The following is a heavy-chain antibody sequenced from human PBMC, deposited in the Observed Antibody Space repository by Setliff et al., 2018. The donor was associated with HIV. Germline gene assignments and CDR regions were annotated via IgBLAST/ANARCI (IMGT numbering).Heavy chain of an antibody. CDR3: ARQLSNSFDY. J-gene: IGHJ4*02. CDR1: GYTLTSYE. Sequence: GASVKVSCKASGYTLTSYEVNWVRQATGQGLEWMGGIIPIFGTANYAQKLKGRVTMTTDTSTSTAYMEVRSLRSDDTAVYYCARQLSNSFDYWGQGALVTVSS. D-gene: IGHD1-1*01. V-gene: IGHV1-18*01. CDR2: IIPIFGTA.